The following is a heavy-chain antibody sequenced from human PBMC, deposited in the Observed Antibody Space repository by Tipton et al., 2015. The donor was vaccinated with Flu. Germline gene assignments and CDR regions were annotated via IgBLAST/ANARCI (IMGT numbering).Heavy chain of an antibody. V-gene: IGHV3-7*01. CDR3: ARAWAAAGSA. D-gene: IGHD6-13*01. J-gene: IGHJ5*02. CDR1: GFIFSSHW. Sequence: SLRLSCAASGFIFSSHWMTWVRQAPGKGLEWVANIKQDGSEKYYVDSVKGRFIISRDNAKNSLYLQMNSLRSEDTAVYYCARAWAAAGSAWGQGTLVTVSS. CDR2: IKQDGSEK.